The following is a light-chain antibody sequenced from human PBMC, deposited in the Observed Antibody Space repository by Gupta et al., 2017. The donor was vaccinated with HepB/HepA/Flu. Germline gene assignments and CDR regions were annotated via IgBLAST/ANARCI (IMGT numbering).Light chain of an antibody. J-gene: IGLJ3*02. CDR1: SSKIGEGYD. V-gene: IGLV1-40*01. CDR2: GNS. CDR3: QSYDSSLSGWV. Sequence: QSVLPPPPSVSAAPGQSLTISCTGSSSKIGEGYDVHWYQQLPGTAPKLLIYGNSNRPSGVPDRFSGSKSDTSASLAITGLQAEDEADYYCQSYDSSLSGWVFGGGIKLTVL.